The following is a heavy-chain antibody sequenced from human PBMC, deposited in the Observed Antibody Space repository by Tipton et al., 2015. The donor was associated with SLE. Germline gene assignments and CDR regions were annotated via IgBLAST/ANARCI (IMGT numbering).Heavy chain of an antibody. CDR3: ARGPSSSETYYTWFDS. J-gene: IGHJ5*01. D-gene: IGHD1-26*01. CDR2: IYTRGST. Sequence: LRLSCAVSGGSISSSNWWSWIRQSAGEGLEWIGRIYTRGSTNYNLSLKSRVAISLDTSKNQISLRLTSVTAADTAVYYCARGPSSSETYYTWFDSWGQGTLVTVSS. CDR1: GGSISSSNW. V-gene: IGHV4-61*02.